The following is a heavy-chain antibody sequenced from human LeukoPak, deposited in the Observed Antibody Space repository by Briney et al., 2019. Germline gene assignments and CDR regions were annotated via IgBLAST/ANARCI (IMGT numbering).Heavy chain of an antibody. Sequence: PSETLSLTCAVSGYYISSGYCWGWIRQPPGKGLEWIGTICQGGDTFYNPSLESRITVSVDTSKNTVSLKLTSVTAADTAVYFCARDGRGYCSGGSCYSNIWFDPWGHGTLVTVSS. CDR3: ARDGRGYCSGGSCYSNIWFDP. J-gene: IGHJ5*02. CDR1: GYYISSGYC. CDR2: ICQGGDT. D-gene: IGHD2-15*01. V-gene: IGHV4-38-2*02.